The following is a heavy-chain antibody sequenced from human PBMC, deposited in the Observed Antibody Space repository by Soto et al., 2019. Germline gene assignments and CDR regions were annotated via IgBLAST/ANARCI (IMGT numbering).Heavy chain of an antibody. Sequence: SQTLSLTCVISGVSVSSNSAAWNWIRQSPSRGLEWLGRTYYRSKWYNDYAVSVKSRITINPDTSKNQFSLQLNSVTPEDTAVYYCAREVRPLAAVAGGNFQHWGQGTLVTVSS. CDR2: TYYRSKWYN. CDR1: GVSVSSNSAA. V-gene: IGHV6-1*01. CDR3: AREVRPLAAVAGGNFQH. J-gene: IGHJ1*01. D-gene: IGHD6-19*01.